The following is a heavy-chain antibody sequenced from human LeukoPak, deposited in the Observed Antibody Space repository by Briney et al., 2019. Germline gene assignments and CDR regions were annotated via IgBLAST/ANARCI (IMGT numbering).Heavy chain of an antibody. D-gene: IGHD2-15*01. Sequence: GGSPRLSCAASGFTVSSNYMSWVRQAPGKGLEWVSVIYSGGSTYYADSVKGRFTISRDNSKNTLYLQMNSLRAEDTAVYYCAREGVEGYCSGGSCPRFDAFDIWGQGTMVTVSS. CDR2: IYSGGST. CDR1: GFTVSSNY. J-gene: IGHJ3*02. V-gene: IGHV3-53*01. CDR3: AREGVEGYCSGGSCPRFDAFDI.